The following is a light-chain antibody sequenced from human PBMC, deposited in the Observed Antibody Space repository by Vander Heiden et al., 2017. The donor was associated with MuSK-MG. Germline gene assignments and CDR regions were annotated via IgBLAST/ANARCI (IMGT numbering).Light chain of an antibody. J-gene: IGKJ4*01. CDR1: QGIGNW. Sequence: IQMTQSPSSVSASVGDRVTLSCRASQGIGNWVAWYQQKPGKAPNLLIYGASTSHSGVPSRFSDSGSGTDFTLTISILDPEDFATYCCQEAQSLPRTFGGGTKVE. CDR3: QEAQSLPRT. CDR2: GAS. V-gene: IGKV1-12*01.